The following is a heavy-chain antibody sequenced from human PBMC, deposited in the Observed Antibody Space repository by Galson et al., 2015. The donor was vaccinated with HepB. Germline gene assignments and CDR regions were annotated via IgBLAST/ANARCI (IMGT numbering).Heavy chain of an antibody. CDR2: IYYSGST. CDR1: AGSISSYY. D-gene: IGHD1-14*01. V-gene: IGHV4-59*01. Sequence: SETLSLTCTVSAGSISSYYWSWIRQPPGRGLEWIGYIYYSGSTNYNPSLKSRVTISVDTSKNQFSLKLSSVTAADTAVYYCARDNREPSGWYFDLWGRGTLVTVSS. J-gene: IGHJ2*01. CDR3: ARDNREPSGWYFDL.